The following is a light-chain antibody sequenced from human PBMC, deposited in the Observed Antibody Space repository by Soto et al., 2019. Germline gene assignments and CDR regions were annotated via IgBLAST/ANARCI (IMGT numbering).Light chain of an antibody. J-gene: IGKJ1*01. CDR2: GAS. CDR3: QQYNDYSWT. V-gene: IGKV3-15*01. Sequence: EILMTQSPATLSVSPGDRATLSCRASQSVSNNLAWYQQRPGQAPRLLIYGASTRATGIPARFSGSGSGTEFTLTISSLQSEDFAVYYCQQYNDYSWTFGQGTKVEIK. CDR1: QSVSNN.